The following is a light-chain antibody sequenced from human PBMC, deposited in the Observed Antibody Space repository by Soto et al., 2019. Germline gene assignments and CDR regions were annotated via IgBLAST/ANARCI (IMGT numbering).Light chain of an antibody. Sequence: EIVLTQFPGTLSLSPGERATLSCRASQSIVNNKLSWYQQKPGQAPRLLIHAASSRATGIPDRFSGSGSGTDFTLTISVLEPEDFAVYYCQQFEGVPPITFGGVTKVEIK. CDR3: QQFEGVPPIT. V-gene: IGKV3-20*01. CDR2: AAS. J-gene: IGKJ4*01. CDR1: QSIVNNK.